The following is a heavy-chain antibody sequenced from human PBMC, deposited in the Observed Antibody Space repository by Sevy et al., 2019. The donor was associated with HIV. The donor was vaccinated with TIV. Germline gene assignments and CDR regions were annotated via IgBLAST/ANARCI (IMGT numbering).Heavy chain of an antibody. CDR3: ARDLTTVTTFSSVLDI. CDR1: GFTFSSYA. J-gene: IGHJ3*02. V-gene: IGHV3-30-3*01. CDR2: ISYDGSNK. D-gene: IGHD4-17*01. Sequence: GGFLRLSCAASGFTFSSYAMHWVRQAPGKGLEWVAVISYDGSNKYYADSVKGRFTISRDNSKNTLYLQMNSLRAEDTAVYYCARDLTTVTTFSSVLDIWGQGTMVTVSS.